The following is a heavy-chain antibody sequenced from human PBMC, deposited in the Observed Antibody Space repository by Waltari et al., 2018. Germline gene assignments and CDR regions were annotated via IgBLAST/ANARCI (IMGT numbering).Heavy chain of an antibody. CDR2: ISGGGDRT. V-gene: IGHV3-23*01. Sequence: EVQLLDSGGGLVQPGGSLRLACAASGFPFGSQAMSWGRQAPGKGLEWVSAISGGGDRTFYADSVRGRFTISRDNSKNTLHLQMNSLRAEDTAMYYCVRYYTGVTYYSGFDYWGQGTLVTVSS. CDR3: VRYYTGVTYYSGFDY. J-gene: IGHJ4*02. CDR1: GFPFGSQA. D-gene: IGHD2-15*01.